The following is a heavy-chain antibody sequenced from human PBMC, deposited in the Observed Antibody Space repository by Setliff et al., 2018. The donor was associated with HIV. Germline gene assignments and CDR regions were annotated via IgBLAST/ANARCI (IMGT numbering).Heavy chain of an antibody. Sequence: SETLSLTCSVSGGSISNFYWSWIRQPPGKGLEWVGHIYSTGDTNYNPSLKSRVTLSADTSKNQLSLSLTSVTAADTAVYYCATLDHSGGNFLAYWGQGSLVTVSS. CDR1: GGSISNFY. CDR3: ATLDHSGGNFLAY. CDR2: IYSTGDT. D-gene: IGHD2-21*02. J-gene: IGHJ4*02. V-gene: IGHV4-4*07.